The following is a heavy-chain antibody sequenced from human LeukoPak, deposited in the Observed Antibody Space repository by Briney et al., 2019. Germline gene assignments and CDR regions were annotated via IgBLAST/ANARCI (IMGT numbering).Heavy chain of an antibody. D-gene: IGHD6-13*01. CDR1: GFTFSSYS. V-gene: IGHV3-21*01. CDR3: ARDPAAAAGHYYGMDV. J-gene: IGHJ6*02. Sequence: PGGSLRLSCAASGFTFSSYSMNWVRQAPGKGLEWVSSISSSSSYIYHADSVKGRFTISRDNAKNSLYLQMNSLRAEDTAVYYCARDPAAAAGHYYGMDVWGQGTTVTVSS. CDR2: ISSSSSYI.